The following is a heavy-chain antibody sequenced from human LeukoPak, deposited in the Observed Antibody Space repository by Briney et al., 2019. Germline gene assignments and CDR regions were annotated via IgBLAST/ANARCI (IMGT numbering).Heavy chain of an antibody. CDR1: GYTFTSYV. CDR3: ARGLWVYYDSSGYSHFDY. J-gene: IGHJ4*02. Sequence: GASVKVSCKASGYTFTSYVISWVRQAPGQGLEWMGWIITYNDNTNYAQKLQGRVTMTTDTSTSTAYMELRSLRSDDTAVYYCARGLWVYYDSSGYSHFDYWGQGTLVTVSS. V-gene: IGHV1-18*01. CDR2: IITYNDNT. D-gene: IGHD3-22*01.